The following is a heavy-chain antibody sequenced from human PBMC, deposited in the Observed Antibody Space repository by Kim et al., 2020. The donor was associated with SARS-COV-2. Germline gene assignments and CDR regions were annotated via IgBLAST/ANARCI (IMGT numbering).Heavy chain of an antibody. J-gene: IGHJ4*02. V-gene: IGHV3-48*02. Sequence: GGSLRLSCAAFGFTFSDYRMNWVRQAPGKGLEWLSFICNDEGGNYYADSVRGRFTVSRDDAKNSLYLQMNSLTDEDTAVYYCARDATPCYWYRTIDYWGQGTLVTVSS. CDR2: ICNDEGGN. D-gene: IGHD2-21*01. CDR1: GFTFSDYR. CDR3: ARDATPCYWYRTIDY.